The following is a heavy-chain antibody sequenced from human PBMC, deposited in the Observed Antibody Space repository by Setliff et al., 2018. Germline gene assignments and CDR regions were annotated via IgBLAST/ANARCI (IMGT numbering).Heavy chain of an antibody. D-gene: IGHD2-2*01. Sequence: PGGSLRLSCAASGFRISFREYWMFWVRQAPGKGLEWVARIDKDGSSTVYADSVKGRFTISRDNVKKMLYLQMDSLRTEDTAVYYCARDQDGRGPAADYWGQGTLVTVSS. J-gene: IGHJ4*02. CDR2: IDKDGSST. CDR3: ARDQDGRGPAADY. V-gene: IGHV3-74*01. CDR1: GFRISFREYW.